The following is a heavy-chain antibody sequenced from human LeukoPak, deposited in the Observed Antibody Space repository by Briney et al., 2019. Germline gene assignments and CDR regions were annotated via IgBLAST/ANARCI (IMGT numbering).Heavy chain of an antibody. Sequence: GGSLRLSCAASGFTSSSYVMHWVRQAPGKGLEWVAVTSYDGSNKYYADSVKGRFTISRDNSKNTLYLQMNSLKADDTAVYYCAREHSSSSTVDYWGQGTLVTVSS. D-gene: IGHD6-6*01. CDR2: TSYDGSNK. J-gene: IGHJ4*02. CDR1: GFTSSSYV. V-gene: IGHV3-30-3*01. CDR3: AREHSSSSTVDY.